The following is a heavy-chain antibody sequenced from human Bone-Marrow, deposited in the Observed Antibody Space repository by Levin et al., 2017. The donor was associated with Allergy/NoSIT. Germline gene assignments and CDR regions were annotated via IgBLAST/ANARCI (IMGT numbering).Heavy chain of an antibody. CDR1: GFTFDDYD. CDR3: VKDIGRITKIGPHI. D-gene: IGHD3-22*01. V-gene: IGHV3-9*01. CDR2: ISWNSGSI. Sequence: QAGESLKISCAASGFTFDDYDMHWVRQAPGKGLEWVSGISWNSGSIDYAGSVKGRFTISRDNAKNSLYLQMNSLRAEDTALYYCVKDIGRITKIGPHIWGQGTMVTVSS. J-gene: IGHJ3*02.